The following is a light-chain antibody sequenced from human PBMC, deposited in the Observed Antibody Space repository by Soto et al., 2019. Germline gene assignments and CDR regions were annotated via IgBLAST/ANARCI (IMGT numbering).Light chain of an antibody. CDR3: AAWDDSMTEV. CDR1: SSNIGSNT. CDR2: NSD. J-gene: IGLJ3*02. V-gene: IGLV1-44*01. Sequence: QPVLTQPPSASGTPGQTVTISCSGSSSNIGSNTVTWYQQLPGTAPKLLIYNSDHRPSGVPDRFSGSKSGTSASLAISGLHSEDEADYYCAAWDDSMTEVFGGGTKLTVL.